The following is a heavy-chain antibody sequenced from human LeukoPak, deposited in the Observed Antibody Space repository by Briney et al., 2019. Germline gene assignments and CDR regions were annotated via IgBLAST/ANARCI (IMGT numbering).Heavy chain of an antibody. CDR3: AKGGEGPYYKKYFQH. Sequence: KPSETLSLTCTVSGGSISSSSYYWGWIRQPPGKGLEWIGRIYYSGSTYYNPSLKSRVTISVDTSKNQFSLKLSAVNAEDTAVYYCAKGGEGPYYKKYFQHWGQGTLVTVSS. CDR2: IYYSGST. V-gene: IGHV4-39*01. CDR1: GGSISSSSYY. D-gene: IGHD3-22*01. J-gene: IGHJ1*01.